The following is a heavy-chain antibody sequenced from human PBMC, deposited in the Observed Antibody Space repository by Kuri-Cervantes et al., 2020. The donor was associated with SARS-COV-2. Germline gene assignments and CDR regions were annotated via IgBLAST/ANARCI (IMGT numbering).Heavy chain of an antibody. Sequence: GESLKISCAASGFTFSTYSMTWVRRAPGKGLEWVSSISSSSNQRYYVDSVKGRFTISRDNAKNSLYLQMNSLRAEDTAVYYCASLLSGGGAHLYYFYMDAWGKGTSVTVSS. J-gene: IGHJ6*03. CDR3: ASLLSGGGAHLYYFYMDA. V-gene: IGHV3-21*01. D-gene: IGHD3-16*01. CDR1: GFTFSTYS. CDR2: ISSSSNQR.